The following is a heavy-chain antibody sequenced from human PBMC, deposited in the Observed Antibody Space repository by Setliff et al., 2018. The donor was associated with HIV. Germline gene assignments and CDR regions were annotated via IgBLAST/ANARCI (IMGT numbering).Heavy chain of an antibody. CDR3: ARGHVGAFDI. Sequence: GGSLRLSCAASGFIFSTSWMSWVRQAPGKGPEWVANIKPDGSGIYYVDSVKGRFTISRDNAKNSLYLDMNSLRAEDTAVYYCARGHVGAFDIWGQGTMVTVSS. J-gene: IGHJ3*02. V-gene: IGHV3-7*01. CDR2: IKPDGSGI. CDR1: GFIFSTSW.